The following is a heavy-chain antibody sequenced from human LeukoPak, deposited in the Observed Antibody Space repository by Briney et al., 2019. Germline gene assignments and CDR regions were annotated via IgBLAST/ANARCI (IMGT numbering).Heavy chain of an antibody. Sequence: GGSLRLSCAASGFTFSSYSMNWVRQAPGKRLERVANIKEDGSETYYVGSVRGRFSISRDNAKNSVYLEMNSLRAEDTAVYFCARDRGWQQFDYWGQGTLVTVSS. D-gene: IGHD5-24*01. CDR2: IKEDGSET. CDR3: ARDRGWQQFDY. CDR1: GFTFSSYS. J-gene: IGHJ4*02. V-gene: IGHV3-7*01.